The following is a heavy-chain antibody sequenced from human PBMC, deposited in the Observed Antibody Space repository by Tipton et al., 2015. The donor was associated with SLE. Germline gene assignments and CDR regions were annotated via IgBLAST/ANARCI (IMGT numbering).Heavy chain of an antibody. CDR2: IHYSRST. J-gene: IGHJ1*01. CDR1: GGSIRGYY. CDR3: ASSNHYDSAGLPPRAEYFLH. V-gene: IGHV4-59*08. Sequence: TLSLTCTVSGGSIRGYYWSWIRQPPGGGLEWIGYIHYSRSTNYNPSLKSRVTMSVDTPKNEFSLKMSSVTAADTAVYYCASSNHYDSAGLPPRAEYFLHWGQGTLVTVSA. D-gene: IGHD3-22*01.